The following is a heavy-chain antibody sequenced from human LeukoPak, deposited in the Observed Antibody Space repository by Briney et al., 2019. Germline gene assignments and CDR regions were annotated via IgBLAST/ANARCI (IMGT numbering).Heavy chain of an antibody. CDR2: INPNSGGT. CDR1: GYTFTGYY. Sequence: ASVTVSCKASGYTFTGYYMHWVRQAPGQGLEWMGWINPNSGGTNYAQRFQGRVTMTRDTSISTAYMELSRLRSDDTAVYYCARDCGYSSGWYVDWGQGTLVTVSS. J-gene: IGHJ4*02. V-gene: IGHV1-2*02. CDR3: ARDCGYSSGWYVD. D-gene: IGHD6-19*01.